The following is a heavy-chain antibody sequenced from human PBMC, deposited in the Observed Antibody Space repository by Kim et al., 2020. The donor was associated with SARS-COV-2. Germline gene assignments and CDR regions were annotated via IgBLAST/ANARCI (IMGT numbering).Heavy chain of an antibody. Sequence: GGSLRLSCAASGFTFSNTWMSWVRQAPGKGLEWVGRISDGGTTDYAASVKGRFIISRDDSTNTLYLQMDSLKTEDTAVYYCTKWRVLEHGREIWYINWFDPRGQGTLVTVSS. CDR2: ISDGGTT. CDR1: GFTFSNTW. CDR3: TKWRVLEHGREIWYINWFDP. V-gene: IGHV3-15*01. J-gene: IGHJ5*02. D-gene: IGHD6-13*01.